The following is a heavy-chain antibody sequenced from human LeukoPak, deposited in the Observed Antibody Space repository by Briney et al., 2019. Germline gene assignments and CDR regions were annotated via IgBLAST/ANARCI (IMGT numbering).Heavy chain of an antibody. J-gene: IGHJ2*01. CDR3: ARSMGFNSWYFDL. Sequence: ASVKVSCKASGYTFSSYGITWVRQAPGQGLEWMGWIRAYNGNTNYVQKLQDRVTMTTDTSTSTAYLELRSLTSDDTAVYYCARSMGFNSWYFDLWGRGTLVTVS. CDR1: GYTFSSYG. CDR2: IRAYNGNT. V-gene: IGHV1-18*01. D-gene: IGHD3-10*01.